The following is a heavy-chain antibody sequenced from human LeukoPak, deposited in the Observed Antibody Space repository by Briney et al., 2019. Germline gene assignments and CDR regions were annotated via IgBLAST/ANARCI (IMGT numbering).Heavy chain of an antibody. CDR2: ISYSGST. CDR1: GGSINSYY. V-gene: IGHV4-59*08. J-gene: IGHJ3*02. D-gene: IGHD6-19*01. Sequence: SETLSLTCTVSGGSINSYYWSWIWQPPGKGLEWIGYISYSGSTNCNPSLKSRVTISIDTFKNQFSLKLSSVTAADTAVYYRARPRSSGWYGVFNIWGRGTMVTVSS. CDR3: ARPRSSGWYGVFNI.